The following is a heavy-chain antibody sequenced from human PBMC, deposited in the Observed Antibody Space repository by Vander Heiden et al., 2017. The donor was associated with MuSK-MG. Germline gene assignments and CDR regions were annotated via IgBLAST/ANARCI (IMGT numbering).Heavy chain of an antibody. J-gene: IGHJ6*03. Sequence: QVQLVQWGAEVTKPASSVKVSCKASGGTFTSYAISWVRQAPGQGLEWMGGIIPILGRADYAQKCQGRVTITADGPTSTVYMELNSLTSEDTAVYYCARPSIKPYLYYYYYIDVWGEGTTVTVSS. V-gene: IGHV1-69*11. CDR2: IIPILGRA. CDR1: GGTFTSYA. CDR3: ARPSIKPYLYYYYYIDV.